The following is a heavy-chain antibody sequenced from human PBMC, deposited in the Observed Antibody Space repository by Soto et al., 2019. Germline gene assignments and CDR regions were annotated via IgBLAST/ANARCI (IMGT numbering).Heavy chain of an antibody. D-gene: IGHD4-17*01. J-gene: IGHJ4*02. CDR3: ARGPLPYGERGYFDY. Sequence: QVQLVESGGGVVQPGRSLRLSCAASGFTFSSYGMHWVRQAPGKGLEWVAVIWYDGSNKYYADSVKGRFTISRDNSKNTLYLQMNSLRAEDTAVYYCARGPLPYGERGYFDYWGQGTLVTVSS. CDR1: GFTFSSYG. V-gene: IGHV3-33*01. CDR2: IWYDGSNK.